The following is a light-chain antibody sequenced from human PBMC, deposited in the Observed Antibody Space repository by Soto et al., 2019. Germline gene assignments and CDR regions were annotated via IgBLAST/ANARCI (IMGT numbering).Light chain of an antibody. CDR3: QSYDSSLSGWV. CDR1: SSNIGTGYA. J-gene: IGLJ3*02. V-gene: IGLV1-40*01. CDR2: GNS. Sequence: QSVLTQPPSVSWAPGQRVTISCTGSSSNIGTGYAVHWYQQLPGTAPKLLIYGNSNRPSGVPERFSGSKSGPSASLAITGLQAEDEADYYCQSYDSSLSGWVFGGGTKLTVL.